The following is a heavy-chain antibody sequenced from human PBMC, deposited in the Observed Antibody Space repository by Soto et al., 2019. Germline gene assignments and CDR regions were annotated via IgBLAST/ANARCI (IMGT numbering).Heavy chain of an antibody. J-gene: IGHJ1*01. CDR1: GGTFSSYT. D-gene: IGHD3-10*01. Sequence: QVQLVQSGAEVKKPGSSVKVSCKASGGTFSSYTISWVRQAPGQGLEWMGRIIPILGIANYAQKFQGRVTITAEKSTSTAYMELSSLRSEDTAVYSCARDYPAGSGSYYNHSQHWGQGTLVTVSS. CDR3: ARDYPAGSGSYYNHSQH. V-gene: IGHV1-69*08. CDR2: IIPILGIA.